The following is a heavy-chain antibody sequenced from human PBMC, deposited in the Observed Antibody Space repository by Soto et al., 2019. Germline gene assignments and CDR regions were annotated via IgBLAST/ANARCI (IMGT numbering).Heavy chain of an antibody. Sequence: GGSLRLSCAASRFTFSNYAMSWVRQAPGKGPDWVSIISGSGDITYYADSVKGRFTTSRDNSKNTLYLHMTSLRAEGTAVYYCAKGEGYCSGPHCYYFYGMDVWGQGTTVTVSS. V-gene: IGHV3-23*01. CDR2: ISGSGDIT. D-gene: IGHD2-15*01. CDR1: RFTFSNYA. J-gene: IGHJ6*02. CDR3: AKGEGYCSGPHCYYFYGMDV.